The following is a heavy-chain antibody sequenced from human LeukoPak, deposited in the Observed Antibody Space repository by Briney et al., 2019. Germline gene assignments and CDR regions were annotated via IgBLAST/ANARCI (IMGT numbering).Heavy chain of an antibody. CDR2: MNPNSGNT. Sequence: GASVKVSCKTSGYTFTTYDINWVRQATGQGLEWMGWMNPNSGNTGYAQKFQGRVTMTTNTSISTAYMELSSLRSDDTAVYYCAGGRGGSVQYSSSWYSSLGAYWGQGTLVTVSS. D-gene: IGHD6-13*01. J-gene: IGHJ4*02. V-gene: IGHV1-8*01. CDR3: AGGRGGSVQYSSSWYSSLGAY. CDR1: GYTFTTYD.